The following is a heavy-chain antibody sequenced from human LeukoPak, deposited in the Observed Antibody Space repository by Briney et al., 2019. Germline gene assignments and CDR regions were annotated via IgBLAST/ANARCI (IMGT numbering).Heavy chain of an antibody. CDR3: ARVSRQGRQWLVRRPNYFDY. J-gene: IGHJ4*02. D-gene: IGHD6-19*01. V-gene: IGHV4-39*07. CDR2: IYYSGST. CDR1: GGSISSSSYY. Sequence: PSETLSLTCTVSGGSISSSSYYWGWIRQPPGKGLEWIGSIYYSGSTSYNPSLKSRVTISVDTSTNQFSLKLSSVTAADTAVYYCARVSRQGRQWLVRRPNYFDYWGQGTLVTVSS.